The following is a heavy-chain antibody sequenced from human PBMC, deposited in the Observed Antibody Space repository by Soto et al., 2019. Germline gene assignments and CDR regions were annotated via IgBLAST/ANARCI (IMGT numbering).Heavy chain of an antibody. CDR3: ARGPRRESVVVITRSEGFFET. D-gene: IGHD3-22*01. J-gene: IGHJ4*02. Sequence: EVQMLESGGGLTQPGGSLRLSCEASGFTFSKHAMSWVRQAPGKGLEWVSGISGGGHVTYYADSVKGRFTISRDTTKRARCLQPNGLTAEDTAVYYCARGPRRESVVVITRSEGFFETWGPGTVVTVSS. CDR2: ISGGGHVT. V-gene: IGHV3-23*01. CDR1: GFTFSKHA.